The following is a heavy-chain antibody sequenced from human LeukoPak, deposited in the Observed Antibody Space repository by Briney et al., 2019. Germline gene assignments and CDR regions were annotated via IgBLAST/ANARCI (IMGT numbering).Heavy chain of an antibody. D-gene: IGHD2-8*01. V-gene: IGHV1-8*01. Sequence: ASVKVSCKASGYSFSTYDINWVRQATGQGLEWMGWANPNSGNTGYAQKFQGRVTITRNTSISTAYMELSSLRSDDTAVYYCAGSLGYCTSNVCYLKYWGQGTLVTVSS. CDR1: GYSFSTYD. CDR3: AGSLGYCTSNVCYLKY. CDR2: ANPNSGNT. J-gene: IGHJ4*02.